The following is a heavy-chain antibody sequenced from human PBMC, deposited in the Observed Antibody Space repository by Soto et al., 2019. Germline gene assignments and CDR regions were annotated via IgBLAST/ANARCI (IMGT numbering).Heavy chain of an antibody. J-gene: IGHJ3*02. CDR2: ISSSGSYI. V-gene: IGHV3-21*01. D-gene: IGHD2-15*01. CDR3: ARDYSPGGDAFDI. CDR1: GFSFSSFA. Sequence: GGSLRLSCVASGFSFSSFAVNWVRQAPGKGLEWVSSISSSGSYIYYADSVKGRFTISRDNAKNSLYLQMNSLRAEDTAVYYCARDYSPGGDAFDIWGQGTMVTVSS.